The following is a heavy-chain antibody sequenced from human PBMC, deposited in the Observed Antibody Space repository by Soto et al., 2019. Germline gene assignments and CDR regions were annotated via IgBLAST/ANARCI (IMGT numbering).Heavy chain of an antibody. CDR1: GGSFSGYY. J-gene: IGHJ4*02. CDR3: ANSVTYYDFWSGYYPVYFDY. CDR2: INHSGST. D-gene: IGHD3-3*01. Sequence: QVQLQQWGAGLLKPSETLSLTCAVYGGSFSGYYWSWIRQPPGKGLEWIGEINHSGSTNYNPSLKSRVTISVDTSKNQFSLKLSSVTAADTAVDYCANSVTYYDFWSGYYPVYFDYWGQGTLVTGSS. V-gene: IGHV4-34*01.